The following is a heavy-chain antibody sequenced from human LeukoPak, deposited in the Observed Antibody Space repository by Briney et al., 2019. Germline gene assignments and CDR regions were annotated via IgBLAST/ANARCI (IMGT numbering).Heavy chain of an antibody. V-gene: IGHV3-23*01. D-gene: IGHD6-13*01. Sequence: PGGSLRLSCAASGFTFSSYAMSWVRQAPGKGLEWVSAISGSGGSTYYADSVKGRFTISRDNSKNTLYLQMNSLRAEDTAVYYCAKISIAAAGTGYYFDYWGQGTLVTASS. CDR2: ISGSGGST. CDR1: GFTFSSYA. CDR3: AKISIAAAGTGYYFDY. J-gene: IGHJ4*02.